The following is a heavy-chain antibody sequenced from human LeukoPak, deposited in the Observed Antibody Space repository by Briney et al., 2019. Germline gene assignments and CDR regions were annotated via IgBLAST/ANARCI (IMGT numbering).Heavy chain of an antibody. D-gene: IGHD6-13*01. CDR3: AGAPLLLYSSSSLGAFDI. CDR2: IYYSGST. J-gene: IGHJ3*02. Sequence: PSETLSLTCTVPGGSISSYYWSWIRQPPGKGLEWIGYIYYSGSTNYNPSLRSRVTISVDTSKNQFSLKLNSVTAADTAVYSCAGAPLLLYSSSSLGAFDIWGQGTMVTVSS. CDR1: GGSISSYY. V-gene: IGHV4-59*01.